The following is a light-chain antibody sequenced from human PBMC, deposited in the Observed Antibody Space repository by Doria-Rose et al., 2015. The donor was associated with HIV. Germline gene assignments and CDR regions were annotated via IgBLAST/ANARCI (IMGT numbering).Light chain of an antibody. CDR3: QQYYDTPS. CDR2: WAS. J-gene: IGKJ3*01. Sequence: DIRLTQSPESLGMSLGERATLNCKSKQSLLYTSKNYLAWYQQKPGQPPKLLIYWASTRPSGVPARFSGSGSVTDFTLTISSLEADDVAVYYCQQYYDTPSFGPGTTVDIK. CDR1: QSLLYTSKNY. V-gene: IGKV4-1*01.